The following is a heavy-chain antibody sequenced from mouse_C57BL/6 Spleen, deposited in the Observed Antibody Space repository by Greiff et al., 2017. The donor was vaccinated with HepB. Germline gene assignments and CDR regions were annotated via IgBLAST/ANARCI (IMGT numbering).Heavy chain of an antibody. CDR2: ILPSIGRT. V-gene: IGHV15-2*01. D-gene: IGHD1-1*01. CDR3: ARGYGSSYPYYAMDY. CDR1: DSEVFPIAY. Sequence: VQLQQSGSELRSPGSSVKLSCKDFDSEVFPIAYMSWVRQKPGHGFEWIGGILPSIGRTIYGEKFEDKATLDADTLSNTSYLELNSLTSEDSAIYYCARGYGSSYPYYAMDYWGQGTSVTVSS. J-gene: IGHJ4*01.